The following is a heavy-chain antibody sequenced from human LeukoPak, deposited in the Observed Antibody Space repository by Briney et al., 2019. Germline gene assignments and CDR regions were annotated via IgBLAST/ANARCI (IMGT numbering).Heavy chain of an antibody. CDR2: ISPNSGGT. CDR3: AIEVVVIATDAFDI. CDR1: GYTFTGYY. Sequence: ASVKVSCKASGYTFTGYYMHWVRQAPVQGLEWMGWISPNSGGTNYAQKFQGRVTMTRDTSISTAYMELSRLRSDDTAVYYCAIEVVVIATDAFDIWGQGTMVTVSS. J-gene: IGHJ3*02. D-gene: IGHD2-21*01. V-gene: IGHV1-2*02.